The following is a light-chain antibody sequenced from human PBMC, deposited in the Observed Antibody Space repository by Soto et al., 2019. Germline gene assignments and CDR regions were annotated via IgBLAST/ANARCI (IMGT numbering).Light chain of an antibody. CDR1: QSVNNNY. Sequence: EIVLTQSPGTLSLSPGERATLSCRASQSVNNNYLAWYQQKPGQAPRLLIYGASSRPTGIPDRFSGSWSGTDFTRTISRLEPEDFAVYYCQQYGSSQYTFGQGTKLEIK. CDR2: GAS. V-gene: IGKV3-20*01. J-gene: IGKJ2*01. CDR3: QQYGSSQYT.